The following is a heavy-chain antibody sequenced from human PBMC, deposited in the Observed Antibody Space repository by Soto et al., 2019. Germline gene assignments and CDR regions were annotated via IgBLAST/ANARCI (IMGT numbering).Heavy chain of an antibody. CDR1: GFTLSTYD. D-gene: IGHD3-10*01. CDR3: ARGGGNGSGEAYYYYYMDV. Sequence: PGGSLRLSCAASGFTLSTYDMHWVRQATGKGLEWVAALSYAGDTYYPGSVKGRFTVSRESAKNSLYLQMNSLRAEDTAVYYCARGGGNGSGEAYYYYYMDVWGKGTTVTVS. V-gene: IGHV3-13*01. CDR2: LSYAGDT. J-gene: IGHJ6*03.